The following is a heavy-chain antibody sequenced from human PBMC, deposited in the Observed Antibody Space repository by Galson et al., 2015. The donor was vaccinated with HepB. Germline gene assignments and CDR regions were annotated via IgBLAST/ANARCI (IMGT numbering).Heavy chain of an antibody. Sequence: SLRLSCAASGFTFSTFGMHWVRQAPGKGLEWVAVISYDGSNKFYADSVKGRFIISRDNSKNTLYLQMNSLRAEDTAVYYCAKDVLVWFGELGGDDTFDLWGQGTMVTVSS. J-gene: IGHJ3*01. D-gene: IGHD3-10*01. V-gene: IGHV3-30*18. CDR2: ISYDGSNK. CDR3: AKDVLVWFGELGGDDTFDL. CDR1: GFTFSTFG.